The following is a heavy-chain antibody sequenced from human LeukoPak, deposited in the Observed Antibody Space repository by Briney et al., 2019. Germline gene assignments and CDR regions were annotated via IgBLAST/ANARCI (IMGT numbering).Heavy chain of an antibody. Sequence: PTASVRVSCKASGYTFTSSEIHWVRQAPGQGLEWMGWLNPNSGNTGYAQKFQGRVTFTRESSTSTAYMEVTRLRSEDTAVYYCARAPSRFFDIWGQGTMVTVSS. J-gene: IGHJ3*02. D-gene: IGHD3-16*01. CDR1: GYTFTSSE. CDR2: LNPNSGNT. V-gene: IGHV1-8*03. CDR3: ARAPSRFFDI.